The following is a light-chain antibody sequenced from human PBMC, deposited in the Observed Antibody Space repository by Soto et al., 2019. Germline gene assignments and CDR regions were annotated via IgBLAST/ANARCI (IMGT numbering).Light chain of an antibody. CDR2: GNG. CDR1: SSNIGAGHD. V-gene: IGLV1-40*01. CDR3: QSYDTSLSGSEV. Sequence: QSVLTQPPSVSGAPGQRVTISCTGSSSNIGAGHDVHWYQHLPGTAPKLLIYGNGNRPSGIPDRSSGSKSGTSASLAITGLQAEDEADYYCQSYDTSLSGSEVFGTGTKVTVL. J-gene: IGLJ1*01.